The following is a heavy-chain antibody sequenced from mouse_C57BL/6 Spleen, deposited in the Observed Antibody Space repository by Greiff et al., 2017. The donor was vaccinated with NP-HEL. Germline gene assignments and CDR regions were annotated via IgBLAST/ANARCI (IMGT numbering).Heavy chain of an antibody. CDR2: IYPRSGNT. V-gene: IGHV1-81*01. CDR1: GYTFTSYG. CDR3: ARSYGSRAMDY. Sequence: VQLQESGAELARPGASVKLSCKASGYTFTSYGISWVKQRTGQGLEWIGEIYPRSGNTYYNEKFKGKATLTADKSSSTAYMELRSLTSEDSAVYFCARSYGSRAMDYWGQGTSVTVSS. D-gene: IGHD1-1*01. J-gene: IGHJ4*01.